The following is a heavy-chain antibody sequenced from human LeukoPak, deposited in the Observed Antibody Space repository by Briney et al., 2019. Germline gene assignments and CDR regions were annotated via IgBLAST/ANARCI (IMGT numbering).Heavy chain of an antibody. CDR1: GGTFSSYT. CDR2: ITPILGIA. V-gene: IGHV1-69*02. J-gene: IGHJ3*02. Sequence: SVKVSCKASGGTFSSYTISWVRQAPGQGLEWMGRITPILGIANYAQKFQGRVTITADKSTSTAYMELSSLRSEDTAVYYCARVVPAASEDAFDIWGQGTMVTVSS. D-gene: IGHD2-2*01. CDR3: ARVVPAASEDAFDI.